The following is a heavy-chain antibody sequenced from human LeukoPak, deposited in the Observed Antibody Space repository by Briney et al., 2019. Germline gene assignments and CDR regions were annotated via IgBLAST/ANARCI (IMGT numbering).Heavy chain of an antibody. D-gene: IGHD3-10*01. Sequence: SETLSLTCTVSGGSISSSSYYRGWIRQPPGKGLEWIGSIYYSGSTYYNPSLKSRVTISVDTSKNQFSLKLSSVTAADTAVYCCARGPRLVALRGVYFDYWGQGTLVTVSS. CDR3: ARGPRLVALRGVYFDY. CDR1: GGSISSSSYY. V-gene: IGHV4-39*07. J-gene: IGHJ4*02. CDR2: IYYSGST.